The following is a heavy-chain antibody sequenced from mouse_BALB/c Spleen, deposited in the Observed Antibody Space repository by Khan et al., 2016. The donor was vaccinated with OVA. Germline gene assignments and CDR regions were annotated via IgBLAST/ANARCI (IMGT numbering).Heavy chain of an antibody. CDR2: ISPGSGDT. V-gene: IGHV1-77*01. D-gene: IGHD1-2*01. CDR3: ARRNYFGYTFAY. J-gene: IGHJ3*01. Sequence: QVQLKQSGAELARPGASVKLSCKASGYTFTDYYINWVKQRTGQGLEWIGEISPGSGDTYYNEKFKGKATLTADKSSSTVYRQLSSLTAEASAVYFCARRNYFGYTFAYWGQGTLVTVSA. CDR1: GYTFTDYY.